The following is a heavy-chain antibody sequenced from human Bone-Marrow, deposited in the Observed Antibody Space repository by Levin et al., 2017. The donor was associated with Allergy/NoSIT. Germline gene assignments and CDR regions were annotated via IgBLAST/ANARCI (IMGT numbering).Heavy chain of an antibody. D-gene: IGHD4-11*01. CDR1: GFPFSDYH. J-gene: IGHJ3*02. Sequence: PGGSLRLSCEASGFPFSDYHMTWIRQAPGKGQEWVAYITDSGTFIRYEDSVRGRFTISRDNAKNSLYLQMDRLRVEDTAVHYCARDRLDVRAFDIWGQGTMVIVSS. CDR2: ITDSGTFI. V-gene: IGHV3-11*05. CDR3: ARDRLDVRAFDI.